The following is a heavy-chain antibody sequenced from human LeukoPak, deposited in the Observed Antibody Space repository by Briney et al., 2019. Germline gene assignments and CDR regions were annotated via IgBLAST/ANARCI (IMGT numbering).Heavy chain of an antibody. CDR1: GYSISTGYY. J-gene: IGHJ4*02. D-gene: IGHD6-6*01. Sequence: PSETLSLTCTVSGYSISTGYYWDWIRPPPGKGLEWIGTFYHGGSTYYNPSLKSRVTISVDTSKNQFSLNLTSVTAADTAVYYCARAMSIAARLQTICDYWGQGTRVTVSS. V-gene: IGHV4-38-2*02. CDR2: FYHGGST. CDR3: ARAMSIAARLQTICDY.